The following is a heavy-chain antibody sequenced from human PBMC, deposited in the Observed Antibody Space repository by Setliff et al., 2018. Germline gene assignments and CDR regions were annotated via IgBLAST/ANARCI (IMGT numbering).Heavy chain of an antibody. CDR1: DDPISSRHYY. D-gene: IGHD3-10*01. V-gene: IGHV4-39*02. Sequence: PSETLSLTCTVSDDPISSRHYYWSWIRQPAGKGLEWIASVYHRGTTYSNPSLKSRVTTSVDTSKNQFSLKLISVTAADTAVYYCAKDKYSFGSGIYWNSFDLWGQGTMVTVSS. CDR2: VYHRGTT. J-gene: IGHJ3*01. CDR3: AKDKYSFGSGIYWNSFDL.